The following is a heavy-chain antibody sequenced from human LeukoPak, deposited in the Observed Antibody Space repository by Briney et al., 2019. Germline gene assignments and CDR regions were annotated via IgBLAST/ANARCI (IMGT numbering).Heavy chain of an antibody. CDR3: ARHTSDWDIVVVPAADFDY. CDR1: GGSFSGYY. V-gene: IGHV4-34*01. Sequence: SETLSLTCAVYGGSFSGYYWSWIRQPPGKGLEWIGEINHSGSTNYNPSLKSRVTISVDTSKNQFSLKLSSVAAADTAVYYCARHTSDWDIVVVPAADFDYWGQGTLVTVSS. J-gene: IGHJ4*02. D-gene: IGHD2-2*01. CDR2: INHSGST.